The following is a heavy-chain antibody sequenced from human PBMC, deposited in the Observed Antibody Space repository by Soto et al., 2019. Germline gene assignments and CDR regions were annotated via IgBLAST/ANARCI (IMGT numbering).Heavy chain of an antibody. CDR2: IYHSGAT. V-gene: IGHV4-4*02. CDR3: ARGRGPTTPHAPFDF. CDR1: GGSISTSSW. Sequence: QVQLQESGPGLVKPSGTLSLTCAVSGGSISTSSWWSWVRQSPGKGLEWIGEIYHSGATNYNLARKSRVTMSVDKSKNHFSLKLSSVTASDTALYYCARGRGPTTPHAPFDFWGPGFLVTVSS. J-gene: IGHJ4*02. D-gene: IGHD1-26*01.